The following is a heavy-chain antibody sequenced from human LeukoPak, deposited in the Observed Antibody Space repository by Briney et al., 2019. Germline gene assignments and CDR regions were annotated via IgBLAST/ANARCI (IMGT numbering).Heavy chain of an antibody. CDR1: GGSISSGGYY. CDR3: ARVDIAAAGTGQFDY. Sequence: SQTLSLTRTVSGGSISSGGYYWSWIRQHPGKGLEWIGYIYYSGSTYYNPFLKSRVTISVDTSKNQFSLKLSSVTAADTAVYYCARVDIAAAGTGQFDYWGQGTLVTVSS. V-gene: IGHV4-31*03. D-gene: IGHD6-13*01. CDR2: IYYSGST. J-gene: IGHJ4*02.